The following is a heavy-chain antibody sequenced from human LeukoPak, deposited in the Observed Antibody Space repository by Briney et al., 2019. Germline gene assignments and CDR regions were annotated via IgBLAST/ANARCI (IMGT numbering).Heavy chain of an antibody. D-gene: IGHD3-10*01. J-gene: IGHJ4*02. Sequence: SETLSLTCTVSGGSISNYYWGWIRQPPGKGLEWIGTIYHSGSTYYNPSLKSRVTISVDTSKNQFSLKLSSVTAADTAVYYCVHYYGSGSYLGGFRFWGQGTLVTVSS. CDR2: IYHSGST. V-gene: IGHV4-59*04. CDR1: GGSISNYY. CDR3: VHYYGSGSYLGGFRF.